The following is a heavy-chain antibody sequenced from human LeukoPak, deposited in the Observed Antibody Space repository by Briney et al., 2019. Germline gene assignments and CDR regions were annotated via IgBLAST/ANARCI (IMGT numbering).Heavy chain of an antibody. CDR1: GFTFSSYW. CDR2: VNPQGSET. J-gene: IGHJ4*02. Sequence: PGGSLRLSCAASGFTFSSYWMHWVRQAPGKGLVWASRVNPQGSETSYADSVRGRFTISRDNAKDALHLQMDNLRAEDTAVYYCARARWSSTGWFFGYWGQGTLVTVSS. V-gene: IGHV3-74*01. D-gene: IGHD6-19*01. CDR3: ARARWSSTGWFFGY.